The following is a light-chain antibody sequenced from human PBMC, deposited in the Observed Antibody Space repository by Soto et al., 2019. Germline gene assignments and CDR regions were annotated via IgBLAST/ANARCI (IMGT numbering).Light chain of an antibody. J-gene: IGLJ1*01. CDR2: DVS. V-gene: IGLV2-14*01. Sequence: LTQPASVSGSPGQSITISCTGTSSDVGGYNYVSWYQQHPGKAPKLMIYDVSNRPSGVSNRFSGSKSGSTASLTISGLQAEDEADYYCSSYTSSSIPYVFGTGTKVTVL. CDR1: SSDVGGYNY. CDR3: SSYTSSSIPYV.